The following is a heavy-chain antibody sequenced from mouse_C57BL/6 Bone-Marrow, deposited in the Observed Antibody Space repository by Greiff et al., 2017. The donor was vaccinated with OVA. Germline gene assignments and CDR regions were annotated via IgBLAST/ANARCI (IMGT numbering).Heavy chain of an antibody. CDR1: GFNIKDDY. CDR3: TTFIFAY. V-gene: IGHV14-4*01. D-gene: IGHD1-1*01. J-gene: IGHJ3*01. CDR2: IDPENGDT. Sequence: EVQLQESGAELVRPGASVKLSCRASGFNIKDDYMHWVKQRPEQGLEWIGWIDPENGDTEYASKFQGKATITADTSSNTAYLQLSSLTSEDTAVYYCTTFIFAYWGQGTLVTVSA.